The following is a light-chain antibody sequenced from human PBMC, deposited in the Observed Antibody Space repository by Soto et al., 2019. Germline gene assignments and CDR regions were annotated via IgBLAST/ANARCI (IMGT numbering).Light chain of an antibody. CDR2: EVT. CDR1: STEVGCYDL. CDR3: FSHAGNSGV. Sequence: SVLTQHASLSGSPRQSITISCTGTSTEVGCYDLVYWYKQHPGKAPKLIIYEVTKRPSGVSNRFSSSKSGNTASLTISGLQAEDEADYSCFSHAGNSGVFGTGTKVTVL. V-gene: IGLV2-23*02. J-gene: IGLJ1*01.